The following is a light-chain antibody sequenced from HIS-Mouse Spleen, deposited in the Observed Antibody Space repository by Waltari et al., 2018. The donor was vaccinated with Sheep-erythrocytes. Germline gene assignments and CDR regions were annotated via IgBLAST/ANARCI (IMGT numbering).Light chain of an antibody. Sequence: QSALTQPRSVSGSPGQSVTISCTGTSSDVGGYNYVSWYQQNPGKAPKLMIYDVSKRPSGVPDRSSGSKSGNTASLTISGLQAEDEADYYCCSYAGSYNHVFATGTKVTVL. CDR1: SSDVGGYNY. CDR3: CSYAGSYNHV. CDR2: DVS. V-gene: IGLV2-11*01. J-gene: IGLJ1*01.